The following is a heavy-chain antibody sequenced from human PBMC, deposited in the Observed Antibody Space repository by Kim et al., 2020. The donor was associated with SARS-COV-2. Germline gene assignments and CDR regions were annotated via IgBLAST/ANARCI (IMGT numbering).Heavy chain of an antibody. CDR2: INPNSGGT. CDR3: ARDRRTSICRESFGS. Sequence: ASVKVSCKAAGYTFTGYDMNWVRQAPGQGLEWMGWINPNSGGTSYAQKFQGRVTMTRDTSTSTAYMELSSLRSDDTAVYYCARDRRTSICRESFGSWG. CDR1: GYTFTGYD. V-gene: IGHV1-2*02. D-gene: IGHD3-16*01. J-gene: IGHJ5*01.